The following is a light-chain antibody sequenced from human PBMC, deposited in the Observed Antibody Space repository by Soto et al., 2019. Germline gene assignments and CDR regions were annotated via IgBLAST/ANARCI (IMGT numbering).Light chain of an antibody. CDR1: SSNIGSNT. CDR2: SNV. J-gene: IGLJ3*02. CDR3: AAWDGSLKGWV. Sequence: QSVLTQAPSVSGTPGQRVTISWSGSSSNIGSNTVSWYQQVPGTAPKVLIYSNVQRPSGVPDRFSGSKSGTSASLAIGGLQSEDEADYYCAAWDGSLKGWVFGGGTKLTVL. V-gene: IGLV1-44*01.